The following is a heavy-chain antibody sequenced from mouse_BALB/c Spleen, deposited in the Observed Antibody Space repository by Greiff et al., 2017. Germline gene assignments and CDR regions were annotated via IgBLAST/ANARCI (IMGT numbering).Heavy chain of an antibody. D-gene: IGHD1-1*01. CDR1: GYSFTDYI. V-gene: IGHV1-39*01. CDR2: INPYYGST. J-gene: IGHJ2*01. Sequence: EVQLQQSGPELVKPGASVKISCKASGYSFTDYIMLWVKQSHGKSLEWIGNINPYYGSTSYNLKFKGKATLTVDKSSSTAYMQLNSLTSEDSAVYYCARGHYYGSSDYFDNWGQGTTLTVSS. CDR3: ARGHYYGSSDYFDN.